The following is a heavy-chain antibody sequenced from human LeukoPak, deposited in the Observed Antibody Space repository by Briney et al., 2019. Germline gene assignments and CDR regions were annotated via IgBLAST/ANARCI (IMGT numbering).Heavy chain of an antibody. CDR2: IRSDEVVR. CDR1: GFSFTTSN. CDR3: VTDGPLAYSFGY. V-gene: IGHV3-30*02. D-gene: IGHD5-18*01. J-gene: IGHJ4*02. Sequence: GGSLRLSCAVSGFSFTTSNFHWVRQAADKGLDWVAFIRSDEVVRYSDSVRGRFTISRDSSKNTLYLQMSSLTTEDTAVYYCVTDGPLAYSFGYWGQGALVTVSS.